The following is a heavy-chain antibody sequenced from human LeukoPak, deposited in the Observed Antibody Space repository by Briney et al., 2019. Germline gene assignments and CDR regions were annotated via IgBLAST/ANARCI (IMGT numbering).Heavy chain of an antibody. CDR3: AREQRAFDI. J-gene: IGHJ3*02. Sequence: SETLSLTCAVYGGSFSGYYWSWIRQPPGKGLEWIGEINHSGSTNYNPSLKSRVTISVDTSKNQFSLKLSSVTAADTAAYYCAREQRAFDIWGQGTMVTVSS. CDR2: INHSGST. D-gene: IGHD6-13*01. V-gene: IGHV4-34*01. CDR1: GGSFSGYY.